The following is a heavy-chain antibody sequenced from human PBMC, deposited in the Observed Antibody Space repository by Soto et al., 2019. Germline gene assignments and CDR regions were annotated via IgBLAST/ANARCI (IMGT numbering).Heavy chain of an antibody. CDR2: ISYDGSNK. D-gene: IGHD2-2*02. V-gene: IGHV3-30*18. J-gene: IGHJ6*02. Sequence: PVWSLRLSFAASGFTFSSYGMHWVRQAPGKGLEWVAVISYDGSNKYYADSVKGGFTISGDNSKNTLYLQMNSLRAEDTAVYYCAKDHFCRSTSCYKSYYYDDYGMDVWGQGTTVTVS. CDR1: GFTFSSYG. CDR3: AKDHFCRSTSCYKSYYYDDYGMDV.